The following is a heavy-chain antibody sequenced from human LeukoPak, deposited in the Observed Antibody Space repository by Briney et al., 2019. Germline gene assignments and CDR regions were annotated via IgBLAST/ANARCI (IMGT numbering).Heavy chain of an antibody. CDR3: ARVRRFRSWYFYY. Sequence: GASVKVSCKASGYTFTSYDINWARQATGQGLEWMGWMNPNSGNTGYAQKFQGRVTMTRNTSISTAYMELSSLRSEGTAVYYCARVRRFRSWYFYYWGQGTLVTVSS. V-gene: IGHV1-8*01. D-gene: IGHD6-13*01. J-gene: IGHJ4*02. CDR1: GYTFTSYD. CDR2: MNPNSGNT.